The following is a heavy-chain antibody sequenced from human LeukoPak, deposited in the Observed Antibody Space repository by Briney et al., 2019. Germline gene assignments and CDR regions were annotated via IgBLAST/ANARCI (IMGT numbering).Heavy chain of an antibody. D-gene: IGHD3-3*01. CDR3: ARHQRYYDFWSGLFGNWFDP. CDR1: GCGFTSYW. J-gene: IGHJ5*02. Sequence: GASLKISCKGSGCGFTSYWIGWVRQMPGKGLEWMGIIYPGDSDTRYSPSFQGQVTISADKSTSTAYLQWSSLKASDTAMYYCARHQRYYDFWSGLFGNWFDPWGQGTLVTVSS. CDR2: IYPGDSDT. V-gene: IGHV5-51*01.